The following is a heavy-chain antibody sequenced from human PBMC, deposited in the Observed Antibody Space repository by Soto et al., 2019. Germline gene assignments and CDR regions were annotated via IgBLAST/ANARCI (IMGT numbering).Heavy chain of an antibody. CDR1: GGSFSGYY. CDR3: AMREGASSNGGYYFDY. J-gene: IGHJ4*02. V-gene: IGHV4-34*01. Sequence: PSETLSLTCAVYGGSFSGYYWSWIRQPPGKGMEWIGEINHSGSTNYNPSLKSRVTMSVDTSRNQFSLKLSSVTTADTAVYYCAMREGASSNGGYYFDYWGQGTPVTVSS. CDR2: INHSGST. D-gene: IGHD1-26*01.